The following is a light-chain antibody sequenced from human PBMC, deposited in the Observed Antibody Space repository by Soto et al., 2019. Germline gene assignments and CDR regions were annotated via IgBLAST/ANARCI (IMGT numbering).Light chain of an antibody. J-gene: IGKJ4*01. Sequence: EVVITPSPAPPSLSPGERAPPPRRASQSVSSYLAWYQQKPGQAPRLLIYDASNRATGIPARFSGSGSGTDFTLTISSLEPEDFAVYYCQQRSNWLTFGGGTKVHIK. CDR3: QQRSNWLT. V-gene: IGKV3-11*01. CDR1: QSVSSY. CDR2: DAS.